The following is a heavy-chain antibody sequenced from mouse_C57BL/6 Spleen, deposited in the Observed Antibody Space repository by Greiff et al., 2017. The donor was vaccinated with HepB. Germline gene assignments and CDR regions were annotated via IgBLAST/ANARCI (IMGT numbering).Heavy chain of an antibody. CDR2: IYPRSGNT. CDR1: GYTFTSYG. CDR3: AREEDGYYAFDY. Sequence: VQVVESGAELARPGASVKLSCKASGYTFTSYGISWVKQRTGQGLEWIGEIYPRSGNTYYNEKFKGKATLTADKSSSTAYMELRSLTSEDSAVYFCAREEDGYYAFDYWGQGTTLTVSS. D-gene: IGHD2-3*01. J-gene: IGHJ2*01. V-gene: IGHV1-81*01.